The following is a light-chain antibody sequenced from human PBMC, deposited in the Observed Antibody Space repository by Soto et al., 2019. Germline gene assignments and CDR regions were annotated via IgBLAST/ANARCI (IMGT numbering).Light chain of an antibody. CDR2: DVS. CDR1: SSDVGGYRY. J-gene: IGLJ1*01. Sequence: QSVLTQPASVSGSPGQSIAISCTGPSSDVGGYRYVSWYQQQPGKAPKLVISDVSNRPSGVSDRFSGSKSGNTASLAISGLQPQDEADYYCASYTTISTYVFGTGTKLTVL. V-gene: IGLV2-14*01. CDR3: ASYTTISTYV.